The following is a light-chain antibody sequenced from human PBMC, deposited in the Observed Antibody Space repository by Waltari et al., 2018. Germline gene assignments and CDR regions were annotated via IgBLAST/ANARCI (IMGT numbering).Light chain of an antibody. J-gene: IGLJ2*01. V-gene: IGLV2-23*02. Sequence: QSALTQPAPVSGSPGQSFTISCTGTSSDVGKYKRVSWYQQHPGKAPKLMIYAVSKRPSGVSDRFSGSKSGDMASLTISGLQPEDEAEYFCSSYAGSSKGVFGGGTKVTVL. CDR3: SSYAGSSKGV. CDR2: AVS. CDR1: SSDVGKYKR.